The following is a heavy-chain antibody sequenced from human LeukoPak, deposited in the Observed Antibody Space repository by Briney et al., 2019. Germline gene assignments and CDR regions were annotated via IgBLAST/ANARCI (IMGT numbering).Heavy chain of an antibody. CDR2: ISSSGSTI. CDR3: ARDRGSSGWYKHAFDI. CDR1: GFTFSDYY. V-gene: IGHV3-11*04. J-gene: IGHJ3*02. D-gene: IGHD6-19*01. Sequence: GGSLRLSCAASGFTFSDYYMSWIRQAPGKGLEWVSYISSSGSTIYYADSVKGRFTISRDNARNSLYLQMNTLRAEDTAVYYCARDRGSSGWYKHAFDIWGQGTMVTVSS.